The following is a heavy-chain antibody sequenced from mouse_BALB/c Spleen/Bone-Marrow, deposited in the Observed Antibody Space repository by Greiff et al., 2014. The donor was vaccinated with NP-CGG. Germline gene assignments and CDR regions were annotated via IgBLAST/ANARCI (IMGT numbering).Heavy chain of an antibody. CDR2: IDPANGNT. CDR3: ARYYRYYYAMDY. V-gene: IGHV14-3*02. D-gene: IGHD1-1*01. CDR1: GFNIKDTY. Sequence: EVKLVESGAELVKQGASVKLSCTASGFNIKDTYMHWVKQRPEQGLEWIGRIDPANGNTKYDPKFQGKATITADTSSNTAYLQLSSLTSEDTAVYYCARYYRYYYAMDYWGQGTSVTVSS. J-gene: IGHJ4*01.